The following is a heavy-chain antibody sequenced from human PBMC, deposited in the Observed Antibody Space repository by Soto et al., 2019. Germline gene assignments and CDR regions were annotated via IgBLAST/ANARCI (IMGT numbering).Heavy chain of an antibody. CDR3: ARAGWGSVKDFDY. D-gene: IGHD6-19*01. CDR2: IWYDGSNK. V-gene: IGHV3-33*01. CDR1: GFTFSSYG. J-gene: IGHJ4*02. Sequence: PGGSLRLSCAASGFTFSSYGMHWVRQAPGKGLEWVAVIWYDGSNKYYADSVKGRFTISRDNSKNTLYLQMNSLRAEDTAVYYCARAGWGSVKDFDYWGQGTLVTVSA.